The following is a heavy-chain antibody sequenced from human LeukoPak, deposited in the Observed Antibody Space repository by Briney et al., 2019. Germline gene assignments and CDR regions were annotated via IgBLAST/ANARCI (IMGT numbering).Heavy chain of an antibody. J-gene: IGHJ4*02. CDR2: ISSTSTTK. V-gene: IGHV3-48*01. Sequence: GGSLRLSCAASAFTFSNYGMNWVRQTPGKGLEWVSYISSTSTTKSYADSVKGRFTISRNNAKNTLYLQMNSLRADDTAVYYCARGSYSSSWKTFDYWGQGTLVTVSS. CDR3: ARGSYSSSWKTFDY. CDR1: AFTFSNYG. D-gene: IGHD6-13*01.